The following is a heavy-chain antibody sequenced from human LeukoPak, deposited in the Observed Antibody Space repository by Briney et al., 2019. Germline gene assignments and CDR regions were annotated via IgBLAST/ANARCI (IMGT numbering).Heavy chain of an antibody. Sequence: GGSLRFSCAASGFTFSSYAMSWVRQAPGKGLEWVSAISGSGGSTYYADSVKGRFTISRDNSKNTLYLQMNSLRAEDTAVYYCAKDASVTMIVVVSLGFDYWGQGTLVTVSS. CDR2: ISGSGGST. CDR1: GFTFSSYA. J-gene: IGHJ4*02. V-gene: IGHV3-23*01. CDR3: AKDASVTMIVVVSLGFDY. D-gene: IGHD3-22*01.